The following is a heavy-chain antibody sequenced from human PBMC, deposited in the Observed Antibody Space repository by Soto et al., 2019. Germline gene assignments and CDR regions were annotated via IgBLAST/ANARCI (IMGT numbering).Heavy chain of an antibody. Sequence: SLRLSCAASGFTFSSYAMHWVRQAPGKGLEWVAVISYDGSNKYYADSVKGRFTISRDNSKNTLYLQMNSLRAEDTAVYYCARVTMIVVVIIIGIDYWGQGTLVTVSS. CDR1: GFTFSSYA. CDR2: ISYDGSNK. CDR3: ARVTMIVVVIIIGIDY. V-gene: IGHV3-30-3*01. J-gene: IGHJ4*02. D-gene: IGHD3-22*01.